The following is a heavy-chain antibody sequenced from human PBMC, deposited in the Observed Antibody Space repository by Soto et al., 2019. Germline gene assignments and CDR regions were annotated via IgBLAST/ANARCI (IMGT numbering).Heavy chain of an antibody. CDR2: IYSGGST. CDR3: ARVPTIFGEVTTYSGMDA. D-gene: IGHD3-3*01. CDR1: GFTVSSNY. Sequence: GGSLRLSCAPSGFTVSSNYMSWVRQAPGKGLEWVSVIYSGGSTYYADSVKGRFTISRDNSKNTLYLQMNSLRAEDTAVYYCARVPTIFGEVTTYSGMDAWGQGTTVTVSS. V-gene: IGHV3-53*01. J-gene: IGHJ6*01.